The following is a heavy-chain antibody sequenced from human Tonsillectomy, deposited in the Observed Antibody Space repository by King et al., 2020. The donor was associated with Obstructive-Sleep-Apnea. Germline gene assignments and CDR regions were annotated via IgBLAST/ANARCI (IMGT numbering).Heavy chain of an antibody. J-gene: IGHJ4*02. V-gene: IGHV3-30-3*01. Sequence: VQLVESGGGVVQPGRSLRLSCAASGFTFSSYAMHWVRQAPGKGLEWVAVISYDGSNKYYADSVKGRFTISRDNSKNTLYLQMNSLRAEDTAVYYCARGYSVGAPGYVDYWGQGTLVTVSS. D-gene: IGHD1-26*01. CDR3: ARGYSVGAPGYVDY. CDR2: ISYDGSNK. CDR1: GFTFSSYA.